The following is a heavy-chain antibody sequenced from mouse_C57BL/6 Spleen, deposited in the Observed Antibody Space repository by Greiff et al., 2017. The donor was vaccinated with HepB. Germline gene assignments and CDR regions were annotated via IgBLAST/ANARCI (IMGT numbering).Heavy chain of an antibody. CDR2: IRNKANNHAT. Sequence: EVKVVESGGGLVQPGGSMKLSCAASGFTFSDAWMDWVRQSPEKGLEWVAEIRNKANNHATYYADSVKGRFTISRDDSKSSVYLQMNSLRAEDTGIYYGTGNDGYQGYFDYWGQGTTLTVSS. D-gene: IGHD2-3*01. CDR1: GFTFSDAW. V-gene: IGHV6-6*01. J-gene: IGHJ2*01. CDR3: TGNDGYQGYFDY.